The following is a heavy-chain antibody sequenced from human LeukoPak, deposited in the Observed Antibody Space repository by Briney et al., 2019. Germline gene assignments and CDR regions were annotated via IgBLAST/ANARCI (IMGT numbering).Heavy chain of an antibody. V-gene: IGHV4-34*01. CDR3: ARGIGYSTSPDY. J-gene: IGHJ4*02. CDR2: INRSGST. Sequence: PSETLSLTCAVYGGSFSGYYWSWIRQPPGKGLEWIGEINRSGSTKYNPSLKSRVTISVDTSKNQFSLKLTSVTAADTAVYCCARGIGYSTSPDYWGQGTLVTVSS. CDR1: GGSFSGYY. D-gene: IGHD6-6*01.